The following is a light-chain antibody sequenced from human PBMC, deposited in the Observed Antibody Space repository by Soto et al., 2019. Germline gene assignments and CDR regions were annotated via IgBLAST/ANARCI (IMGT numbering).Light chain of an antibody. Sequence: DIQMTQSPSSLSASVGDRITIACQASHDINNYLSWFQQKPGKAPRLLIYDASNSEAGVPSRFSGSGSGTDFTFTINSLQPEDIATYFCQQYDDLPYTFGQGTNLEIK. J-gene: IGKJ2*01. V-gene: IGKV1-33*01. CDR1: HDINNY. CDR2: DAS. CDR3: QQYDDLPYT.